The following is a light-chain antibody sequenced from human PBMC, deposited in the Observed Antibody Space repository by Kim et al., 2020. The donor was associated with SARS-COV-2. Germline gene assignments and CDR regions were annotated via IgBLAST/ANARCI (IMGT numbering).Light chain of an antibody. V-gene: IGLV3-21*04. CDR1: NIGTKN. CDR3: QVWDSNSDPVV. Sequence: SYELTQPPSVSVAPGQTARITCGGNNIGTKNVHWYRQKAGQAPVLVIYYDHDRPSGIPERFSGFNSGNTATLTISRVEAEDEADYYCQVWDSNSDPVVFG. J-gene: IGLJ2*01. CDR2: YDH.